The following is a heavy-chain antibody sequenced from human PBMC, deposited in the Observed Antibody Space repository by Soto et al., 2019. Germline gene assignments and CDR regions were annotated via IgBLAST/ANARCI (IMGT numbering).Heavy chain of an antibody. CDR1: GFTFRDQY. V-gene: IGHV3-72*01. CDR2: SRNKGNIYST. Sequence: EVHLVESGGGLVQPGGSLRLSCAASGFTFRDQYMDWVRQAPGKGLEWVGRSRNKGNIYSTEYAASVSGRFTVSRDGSTNSLYLQMNSLKTEDTAVYYCVSSWGDFRYFDSWGQGPLVTVSS. J-gene: IGHJ4*02. D-gene: IGHD2-21*02. CDR3: VSSWGDFRYFDS.